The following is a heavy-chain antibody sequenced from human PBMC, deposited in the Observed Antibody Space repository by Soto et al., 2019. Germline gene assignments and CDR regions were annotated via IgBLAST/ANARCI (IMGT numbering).Heavy chain of an antibody. CDR3: ARDVNRRVRFSSGWYGGY. D-gene: IGHD6-19*01. Sequence: GASVKVSWKASGYTFTSYGISWGRQAPGQRLEWMGWISAYNGNTNYAQKLQGRVTMTTDTSTSTAYMELRSLRSDDTAVYYCARDVNRRVRFSSGWYGGYWGQGTLVTVSS. CDR1: GYTFTSYG. V-gene: IGHV1-18*01. CDR2: ISAYNGNT. J-gene: IGHJ4*02.